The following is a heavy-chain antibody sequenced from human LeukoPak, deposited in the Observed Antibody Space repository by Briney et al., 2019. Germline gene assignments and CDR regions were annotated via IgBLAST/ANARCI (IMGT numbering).Heavy chain of an antibody. Sequence: PGGSLRLPCAASGFTFSIYDMHWVRQVVGKSLEWVSTIGTAGDPYYPGSVKGRFTISRENAKNSLYLQMNSLRAGDSAVYYCARGGAAREFDHWGQGTLVTVSS. CDR3: ARGGAAREFDH. D-gene: IGHD6-6*01. V-gene: IGHV3-13*04. CDR2: IGTAGDP. J-gene: IGHJ4*02. CDR1: GFTFSIYD.